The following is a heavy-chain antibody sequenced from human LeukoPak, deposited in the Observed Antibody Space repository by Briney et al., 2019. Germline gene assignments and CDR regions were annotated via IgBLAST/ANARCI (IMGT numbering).Heavy chain of an antibody. Sequence: PSETLSLTCTVSGGSISSYYWSWIRQPAGKGLEWIGRIYTSGSTNYNPSLKSRVTISVDTSKNQFSLKLSSVTAADTAVYYCARVDRRGGYNYWVFDYWGQGTLVTVSS. V-gene: IGHV4-4*07. D-gene: IGHD5-24*01. J-gene: IGHJ4*02. CDR2: IYTSGST. CDR3: ARVDRRGGYNYWVFDY. CDR1: GGSISSYY.